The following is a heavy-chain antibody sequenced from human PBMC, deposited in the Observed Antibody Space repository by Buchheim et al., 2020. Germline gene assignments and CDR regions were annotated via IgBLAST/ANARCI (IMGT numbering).Heavy chain of an antibody. CDR3: ARCLELRYYYYGMDV. CDR1: GGTFSSYT. CDR2: IIPIIGIA. Sequence: QVQLVQSGAEVKKPGSSVKVSCKASGGTFSSYTISWVRQAPGQGLEWMGRIIPIIGIANYAQNLQGRVTMTTDTSTSTAYMELRSLRSDDTAVYYCARCLELRYYYYGMDVWGQGTT. D-gene: IGHD1-7*01. J-gene: IGHJ6*02. V-gene: IGHV1-69*02.